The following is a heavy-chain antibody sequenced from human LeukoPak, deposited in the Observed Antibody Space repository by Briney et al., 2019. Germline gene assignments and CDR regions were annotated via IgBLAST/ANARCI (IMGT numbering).Heavy chain of an antibody. Sequence: SETLSLTCTVSGGSTGYSGPYWVWIRQPPGKGLESIGSVYYSGITHDNPSLKSRVTISVDTSKNQFSLNLRSVTAADTAVYYCARSAYLTRGGFDRWGQGTLVTV. D-gene: IGHD3-10*01. V-gene: IGHV4-39*07. CDR2: VYYSGIT. CDR1: GGSTGYSGPY. J-gene: IGHJ5*02. CDR3: ARSAYLTRGGFDR.